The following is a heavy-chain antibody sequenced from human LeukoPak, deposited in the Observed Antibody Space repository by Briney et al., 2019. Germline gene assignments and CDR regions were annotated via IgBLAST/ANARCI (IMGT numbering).Heavy chain of an antibody. CDR3: ARGQWLPVFDF. CDR1: GGSISEDY. CDR2: VSHSDFNKSNGDIT. D-gene: IGHD3-22*01. J-gene: IGHJ4*02. V-gene: IGHV4-59*01. Sequence: SETLSLTCTVSGGSISEDYWSWIRQPPGMGLEWIGYVSHSDFNKSNGDITNYNPSLESRITTSRDTSKNQFSLKLSSVTAADTAVYYCARGQWLPVFDFWGQGTLVTVSS.